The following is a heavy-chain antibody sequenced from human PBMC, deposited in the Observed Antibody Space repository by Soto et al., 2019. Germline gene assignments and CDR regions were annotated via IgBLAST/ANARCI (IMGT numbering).Heavy chain of an antibody. CDR2: ISPMFGAA. Sequence: QVQLVQSGAEMKKPGSSVKVSCQSSGGTFNTYAMNWERQAPGQGPEWMGDISPMFGAANYAPKFQGRVTITADESTGASCMQLSSLTSEDTALYCCAREVQVHTPAFVYWGQGTLVTVSS. CDR3: AREVQVHTPAFVY. J-gene: IGHJ4*02. D-gene: IGHD1-1*01. CDR1: GGTFNTYA. V-gene: IGHV1-69*19.